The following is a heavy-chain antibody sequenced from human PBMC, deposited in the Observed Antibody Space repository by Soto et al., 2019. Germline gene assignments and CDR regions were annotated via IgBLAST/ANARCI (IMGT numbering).Heavy chain of an antibody. V-gene: IGHV1-2*02. CDR2: INPNSGGT. D-gene: IGHD5-12*01. J-gene: IGHJ3*02. CDR1: GYTFTGYY. Sequence: ASVKVSCKASGYTFTGYYMHWVRQAPGQGLEWMGWINPNSGGTNYAQKFRGRVTMTRDTSISTAYMELSRLRSDDTAVYYCARGMATIASAFDIWGQGTMVTVSS. CDR3: ARGMATIASAFDI.